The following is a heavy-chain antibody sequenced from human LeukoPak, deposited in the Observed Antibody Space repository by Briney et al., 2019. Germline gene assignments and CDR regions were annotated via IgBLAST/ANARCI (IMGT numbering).Heavy chain of an antibody. J-gene: IGHJ4*02. CDR3: AQNIPGGGRWLGELLSGGLDY. Sequence: PGRSLRLSCAASGLTFDVYAMHWVRHAPGKGLEWVSLISGYGGSTYYADSVKGRCTISRDNSKNSLYLQMNSLRTEDTALYYCAQNIPGGGRWLGELLSGGLDYWGQGTLVTVSS. D-gene: IGHD3-10*01. V-gene: IGHV3-43*02. CDR2: ISGYGGST. CDR1: GLTFDVYA.